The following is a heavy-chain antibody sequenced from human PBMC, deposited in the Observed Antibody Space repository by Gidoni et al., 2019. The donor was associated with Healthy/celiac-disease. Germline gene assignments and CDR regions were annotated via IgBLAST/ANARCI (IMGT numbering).Heavy chain of an antibody. CDR3: ARGRRYDFWSGYYPFGY. J-gene: IGHJ4*02. CDR2: INHSGST. D-gene: IGHD3-3*01. CDR1: GGSFSGYY. Sequence: QVQLQQWGAGVLKPSETLYLTCAVYGGSFSGYYWGWIRQPPGKGLEWIGEINHSGSTNYNPSLKSRVTISVDTSKNQFSLKLSSVTAADTAVYYCARGRRYDFWSGYYPFGYWGQGTLVTVSS. V-gene: IGHV4-34*01.